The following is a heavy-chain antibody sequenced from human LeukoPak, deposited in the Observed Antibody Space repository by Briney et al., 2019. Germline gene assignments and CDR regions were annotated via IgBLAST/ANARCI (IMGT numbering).Heavy chain of an antibody. CDR3: ARDGPITMVRGVTFDY. Sequence: GGSLRLSCAASGFTFSSYGMSWVRQAPGKGLEWVAVISYDGSNKYYADSVKGRFTISRDNSKNTLYLQMNSLRAEDTAVYYCARDGPITMVRGVTFDYWGQGTLVTVSS. D-gene: IGHD3-10*01. CDR1: GFTFSSYG. CDR2: ISYDGSNK. V-gene: IGHV3-30*03. J-gene: IGHJ4*02.